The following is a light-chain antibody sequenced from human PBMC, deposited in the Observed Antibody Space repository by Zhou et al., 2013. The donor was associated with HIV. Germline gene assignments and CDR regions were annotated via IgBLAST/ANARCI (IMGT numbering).Light chain of an antibody. J-gene: IGKJ1*01. V-gene: IGKV3-20*01. CDR1: QSVSSY. CDR3: QQYGSSPRT. Sequence: EIVMTQSPATLSVSLGERATLSCRASQSVSSYLAWYQQKPGQAPRLLIYGASSRATGIPDRFSGSGSGTDFTLTISRLEPEDFAIYYCQQYGSSPRTFGQGTKVEVK. CDR2: GAS.